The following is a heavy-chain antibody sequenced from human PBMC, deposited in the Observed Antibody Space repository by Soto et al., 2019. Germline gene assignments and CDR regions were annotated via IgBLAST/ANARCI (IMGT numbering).Heavy chain of an antibody. D-gene: IGHD5-18*01. CDR3: ARALGGYSYGPGDYFYYGLDV. CDR1: GGTFSSYG. J-gene: IGHJ6*02. V-gene: IGHV1-69*13. Sequence: ASVKVSCKASGGTFSSYGISWVRQAPGQGLEWMGGIIPIFATVNFAQKFQGRVTITADESTSTAYMELSSLRFEDTAVYYRARALGGYSYGPGDYFYYGLDVWGQGTMVTVSS. CDR2: IIPIFATV.